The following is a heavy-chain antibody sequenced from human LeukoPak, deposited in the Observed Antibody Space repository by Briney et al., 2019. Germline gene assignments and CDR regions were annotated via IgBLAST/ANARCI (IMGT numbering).Heavy chain of an antibody. J-gene: IGHJ4*02. CDR2: IFGSGSTI. D-gene: IGHD6-13*01. V-gene: IGHV3-23*01. CDR3: AKGVRGQLGDY. CDR1: GFTFSRFA. Sequence: GGSLRLSCAASGFTFSRFAMYWVRRAPGKGLEWISGIFGSGSTIYYADSVKGRFTISRDNSKNTVFLQMNSLRAEDTAVYYCAKGVRGQLGDYWGQGTLVTVSS.